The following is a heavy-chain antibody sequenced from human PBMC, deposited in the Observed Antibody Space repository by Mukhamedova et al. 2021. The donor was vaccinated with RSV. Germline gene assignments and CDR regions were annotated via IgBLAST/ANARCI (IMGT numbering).Heavy chain of an antibody. CDR3: ARGGGIVGATWVDY. D-gene: IGHD1-26*01. J-gene: IGHJ4*02. CDR2: IYYSGST. Sequence: GKGLEWIGYIYYSGSTNYNPSLKSRVTISVDTSKNQFSLTLSSVTAADTAVYYCARGGGIVGATWVDYWVQGTLVYVPS. V-gene: IGHV4-59*13.